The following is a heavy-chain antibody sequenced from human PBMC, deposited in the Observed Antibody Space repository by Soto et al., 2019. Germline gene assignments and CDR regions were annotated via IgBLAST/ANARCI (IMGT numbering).Heavy chain of an antibody. CDR1: GFTFDDYA. D-gene: IGHD6-13*01. J-gene: IGHJ6*02. Sequence: EVQLVESGGGLVQPGRSLRLSCAASGFTFDDYAMHWVRQAPGKGLEWVSGISWNSGSICYADSVKGRFTISRDNAKNSLYLQMNSLRDEDTALYYCAKDIWGAAAPRPYYYVYYGMDVWGQGTTVTVSS. CDR3: AKDIWGAAAPRPYYYVYYGMDV. V-gene: IGHV3-9*01. CDR2: ISWNSGSI.